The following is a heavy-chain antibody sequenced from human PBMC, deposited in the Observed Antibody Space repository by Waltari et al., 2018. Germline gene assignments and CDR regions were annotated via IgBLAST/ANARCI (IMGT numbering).Heavy chain of an antibody. CDR2: IYHSGST. J-gene: IGHJ4*02. Sequence: QVQLQESGPGLVKPSETLSLTCTVSGYSISSGYYWGWIRQPPGKGLEGIGSIYHSGSTHYNPSLKSRVTISVDTSKNQFSLKLSSVTAADTAVYYCARAERYYYDSSGQGGFDYWGQGTLVTVSS. CDR1: GYSISSGYY. CDR3: ARAERYYYDSSGQGGFDY. D-gene: IGHD3-22*01. V-gene: IGHV4-38-2*02.